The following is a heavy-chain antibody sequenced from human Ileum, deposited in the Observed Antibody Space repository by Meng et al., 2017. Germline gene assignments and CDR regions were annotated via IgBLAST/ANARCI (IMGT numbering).Heavy chain of an antibody. CDR1: GFTFTSSW. V-gene: IGHV3-7*01. J-gene: IGHJ4*02. D-gene: IGHD3/OR15-3a*01. CDR2: VKQDGIEK. CDR3: ARWTNSALAY. Sequence: GESLKISCAASGFTFTSSWMGWVRQAPGKGLEWVANVKQDGIEKYYVDSVKGRFTISRDNAMNSLYLQISSLRAEDTAVYYCARWTNSALAYWGQGTVVTSPQ.